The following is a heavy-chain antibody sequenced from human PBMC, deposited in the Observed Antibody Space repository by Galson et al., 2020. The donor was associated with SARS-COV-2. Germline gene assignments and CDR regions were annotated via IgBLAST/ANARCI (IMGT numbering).Heavy chain of an antibody. J-gene: IGHJ4*02. V-gene: IGHV3-23*01. D-gene: IGHD6-19*01. CDR1: GFTFSSYA. CDR3: AKDTVAGTSGY. Sequence: GGSLRLSCAASGFTFSSYAMTWVRQAPGKGLEWVSAITGSGSRTYYADSVKGRFTISRDNSKNKVYLQLNSLRAEDMAVYYCAKDTVAGTSGYWGQGTLVTVSS. CDR2: ITGSGSRT.